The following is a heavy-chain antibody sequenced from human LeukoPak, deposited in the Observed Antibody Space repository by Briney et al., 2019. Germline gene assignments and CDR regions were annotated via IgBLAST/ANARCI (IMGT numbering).Heavy chain of an antibody. V-gene: IGHV1-69*05. CDR2: IIPIFGTA. CDR1: GGTFSSYA. J-gene: IGHJ4*02. D-gene: IGHD6-13*01. CDR3: ARAGQQLVPIDY. Sequence: ASVKVSCKASGGTFSSYAISWVRQAPGQGLEWMGGIIPIFGTANYAQKFQGRVTITTDESTSTAYMELSSLRSEDTALYYCARAGQQLVPIDYWGQGTLVTVSS.